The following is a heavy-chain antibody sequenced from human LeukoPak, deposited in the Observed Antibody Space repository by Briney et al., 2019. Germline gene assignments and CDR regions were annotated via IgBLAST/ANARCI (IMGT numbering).Heavy chain of an antibody. CDR3: ARAGQRRGAFDI. CDR1: GGSISSSSYY. Sequence: PSETLSLTCTVSGGSISSSSYYWGWIRQPPGKGLEWIGSIYYSGSTYYNPSLKSRVTISVDTSKNQFSLKLSSVTAADTAVYYCARAGQRRGAFDIWGQGTMVTVSS. CDR2: IYYSGST. V-gene: IGHV4-39*07. J-gene: IGHJ3*02. D-gene: IGHD6-25*01.